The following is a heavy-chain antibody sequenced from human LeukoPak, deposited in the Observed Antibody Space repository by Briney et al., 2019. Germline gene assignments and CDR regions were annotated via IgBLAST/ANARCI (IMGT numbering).Heavy chain of an antibody. D-gene: IGHD2-2*01. J-gene: IGHJ6*03. CDR2: IIPIFGTA. V-gene: IGHV1-69*05. CDR3: AKCRLGYYYMDV. Sequence: SVKVSCKASGGTFRSYAISWVRQAPGQGLEWMGGIIPIFGTANYAQKFQGRVTITTDESTSTAYMELSSLRSEDTAVYYCAKCRLGYYYMDVWGKGTTVTVSS. CDR1: GGTFRSYA.